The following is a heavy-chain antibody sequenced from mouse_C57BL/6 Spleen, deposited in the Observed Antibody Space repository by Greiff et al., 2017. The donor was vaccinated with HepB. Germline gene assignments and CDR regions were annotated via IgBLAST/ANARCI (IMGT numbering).Heavy chain of an antibody. CDR3: ARDPGTAQAPMDY. V-gene: IGHV5-4*01. Sequence: EVKVVESGGVLVKPGGSLKLSCAASGFTFSSYAMSWVRQTPEKRLEWVATISDGGSYTYYPDNVKGRFTISRDNAKNNLYLQMSHLKSEDTAMYYCARDPGTAQAPMDYWGQGTSVTVSS. J-gene: IGHJ4*01. CDR1: GFTFSSYA. CDR2: ISDGGSYT. D-gene: IGHD3-2*02.